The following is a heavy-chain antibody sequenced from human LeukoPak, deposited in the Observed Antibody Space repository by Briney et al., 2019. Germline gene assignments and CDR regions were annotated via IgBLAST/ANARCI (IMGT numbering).Heavy chain of an antibody. CDR1: GTSISRTNW. J-gene: IGHJ4*02. CDR2: IYYSGNT. D-gene: IGHD2-15*01. V-gene: IGHV4/OR15-8*02. CDR3: ARDRDIVVHQSSY. Sequence: SETLSLTCVVSGTSISRTNWWSWVRQTPGKGLEWIGEIYYSGNTNYNPSLKSRVTISIDKSKNQFSLNLTSVTAADTAVYYCARDRDIVVHQSSYWGQGTLVTVSS.